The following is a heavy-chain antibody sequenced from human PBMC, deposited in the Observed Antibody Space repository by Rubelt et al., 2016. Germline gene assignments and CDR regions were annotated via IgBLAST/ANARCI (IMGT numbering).Heavy chain of an antibody. CDR2: INHSGST. D-gene: IGHD3-3*01. Sequence: QVQLQQWGAGLLKPSETLSLTCAVYGGSFSGYYWSWIRQPPGKGLEWIGEINHSGSTNYNPSLKNRVTISVDTSKNQFSRRMRSVAAADTAVYYCARGDVWSGYYGRYGMDVWGQGTTVTVSS. J-gene: IGHJ6*02. CDR3: ARGDVWSGYYGRYGMDV. CDR1: GGSFSGYY. V-gene: IGHV4-34*01.